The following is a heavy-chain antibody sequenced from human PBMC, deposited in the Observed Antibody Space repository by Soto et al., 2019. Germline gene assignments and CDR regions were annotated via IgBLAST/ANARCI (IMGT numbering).Heavy chain of an antibody. D-gene: IGHD2-2*01. CDR1: GGTFSSYA. V-gene: IGHV1-69*06. Sequence: SVKVSCKASGGTFSSYAISWVRQAPGQGLEWMGGIIPIFGTANYAQKFQGRVTITADKSTSTAYMELSSLRSEDTAVYYCARVGSSTPGNYYYRGLDVWGRGTTVTVSS. J-gene: IGHJ6*02. CDR3: ARVGSSTPGNYYYRGLDV. CDR2: IIPIFGTA.